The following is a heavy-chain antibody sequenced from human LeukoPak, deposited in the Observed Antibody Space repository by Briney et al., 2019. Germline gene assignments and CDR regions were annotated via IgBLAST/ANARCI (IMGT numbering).Heavy chain of an antibody. J-gene: IGHJ4*02. CDR2: IIPIFGAA. V-gene: IGHV1-69*05. D-gene: IGHD4-17*01. Sequence: SVKVSCKASGGTFSTYTISWVRQAPGQGLEWMGRIIPIFGAANYAQKFQGRVTITTDESTSTAYMELSSLRSEDTTVYYCAREAVTTRDFDYWGQGTLVTVPS. CDR3: AREAVTTRDFDY. CDR1: GGTFSTYT.